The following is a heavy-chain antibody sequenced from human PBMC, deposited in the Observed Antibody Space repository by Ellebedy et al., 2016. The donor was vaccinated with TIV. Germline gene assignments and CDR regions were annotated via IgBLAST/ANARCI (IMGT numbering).Heavy chain of an antibody. Sequence: ASVKVSCXASGYTFTSYAMHWVRQAPGQRLEWMGWINAGNGNTKYSQKFQGRVTITRDTSASTAYMELSSLRSEDTAVYYCARVTYCGGDCWIPFDPWGQGTLVTVSS. D-gene: IGHD2-21*01. CDR1: GYTFTSYA. CDR2: INAGNGNT. V-gene: IGHV1-3*01. CDR3: ARVTYCGGDCWIPFDP. J-gene: IGHJ5*02.